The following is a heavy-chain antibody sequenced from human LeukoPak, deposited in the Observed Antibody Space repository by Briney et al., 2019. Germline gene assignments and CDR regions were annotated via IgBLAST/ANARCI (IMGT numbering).Heavy chain of an antibody. CDR3: ARGGGYNLTPFDY. CDR2: IYYSGSP. J-gene: IGHJ4*02. D-gene: IGHD5-24*01. Sequence: SETLSLTCTVSGGSTSNYYWSWIRQPPGKGLELIGFIYYSGSPNYNPSLKSRVTISVDSSKNQFSLKLSSVTAADTAVYYCARGGGYNLTPFDYWGQGTLVTVSS. CDR1: GGSTSNYY. V-gene: IGHV4-59*01.